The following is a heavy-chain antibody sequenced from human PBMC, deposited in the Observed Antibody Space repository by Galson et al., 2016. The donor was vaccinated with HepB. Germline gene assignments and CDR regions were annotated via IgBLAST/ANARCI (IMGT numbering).Heavy chain of an antibody. CDR3: ARVSTIFPSFGLDV. D-gene: IGHD3-3*01. CDR2: IGPAGDT. Sequence: SLRLSCAASGFTFSDYDIHWVRQPTGKGLEWVSSIGPAGDTYYADSVKGRFTISSDDAAKSVYIQMNSLRAGDTAVYYCARVSTIFPSFGLDVWGQGTTVTVSS. CDR1: GFTFSDYD. V-gene: IGHV3-13*01. J-gene: IGHJ6*02.